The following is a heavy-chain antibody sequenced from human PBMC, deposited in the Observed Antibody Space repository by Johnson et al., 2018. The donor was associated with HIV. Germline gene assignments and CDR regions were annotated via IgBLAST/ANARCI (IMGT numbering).Heavy chain of an antibody. CDR2: IRYDGSNN. CDR3: ARAIGDGYPGMKAFDI. D-gene: IGHD5-24*01. Sequence: VQLVESGGGLVQTGGSLRLSCAASGFTFSDYGMHWVRQAPGKGLEWVAFIRYDGSNNYYADSVQGRFTISRDNSKNTLYLQMNSLRAGDTAVYYCARAIGDGYPGMKAFDIWGQGTMVTVSS. CDR1: GFTFSDYG. V-gene: IGHV3-30*02. J-gene: IGHJ3*02.